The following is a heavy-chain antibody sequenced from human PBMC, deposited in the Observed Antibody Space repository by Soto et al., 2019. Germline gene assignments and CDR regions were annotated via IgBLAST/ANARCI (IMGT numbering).Heavy chain of an antibody. CDR1: GFTFSSYS. CDR3: ARDPGDFWSGRRPEYYYYGMDV. Sequence: GGSLRLSCAASGFTFSSYSMNWVRQAPGKGLECVSSISSSSSYIYYADSVKGRFTISRDNAKNSLYLQMNSLRAEDTAVYYCARDPGDFWSGRRPEYYYYGMDVWGQGTTVTVSS. V-gene: IGHV3-21*01. J-gene: IGHJ6*02. D-gene: IGHD3-3*01. CDR2: ISSSSSYI.